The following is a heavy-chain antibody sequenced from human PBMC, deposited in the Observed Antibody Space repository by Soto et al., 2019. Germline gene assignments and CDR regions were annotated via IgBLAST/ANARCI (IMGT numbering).Heavy chain of an antibody. Sequence: SETLSLTCAVSGGSISSGGYPWSWIRQPPGKGLEWIGYIYHSGSTYYNPSLKSRVTISVDRSKNQFSLKLSSVTAADTAVYYCARVRSGKSPTVTFFDYWGQGTLVTVSS. CDR2: IYHSGST. CDR1: GGSISSGGYP. D-gene: IGHD4-17*01. J-gene: IGHJ4*02. CDR3: ARVRSGKSPTVTFFDY. V-gene: IGHV4-30-2*01.